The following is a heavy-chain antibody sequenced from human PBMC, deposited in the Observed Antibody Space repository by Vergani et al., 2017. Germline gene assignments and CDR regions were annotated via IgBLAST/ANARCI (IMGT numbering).Heavy chain of an antibody. Sequence: EVQLVESGGGLVQPGGSLRLSCSASGFTFSSYIMNWVRQAPGKGLGWVSYISSSSSTIYYADSVKGRFTISRDNAKNSLYLQMNSLRAEDTAVYYCLVYYDSSSYFDYWGQGTLVTVSS. CDR3: LVYYDSSSYFDY. D-gene: IGHD3-22*01. V-gene: IGHV3-48*04. CDR1: GFTFSSYI. J-gene: IGHJ4*02. CDR2: ISSSSSTI.